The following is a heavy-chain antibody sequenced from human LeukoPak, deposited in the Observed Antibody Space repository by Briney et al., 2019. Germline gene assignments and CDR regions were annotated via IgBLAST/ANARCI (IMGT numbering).Heavy chain of an antibody. Sequence: GGSLRLSCGVSGFTFTDYWMNLVRQAPGKGPEWVASIRQDGSEKTYVDSVKGRFTISRDNTKNSLSLQLNGLRAEDTAVYYCARDGTAAGLYFDSWGQGTLVTVSS. CDR1: GFTFTDYW. D-gene: IGHD6-13*01. V-gene: IGHV3-7*01. J-gene: IGHJ4*01. CDR2: IRQDGSEK. CDR3: ARDGTAAGLYFDS.